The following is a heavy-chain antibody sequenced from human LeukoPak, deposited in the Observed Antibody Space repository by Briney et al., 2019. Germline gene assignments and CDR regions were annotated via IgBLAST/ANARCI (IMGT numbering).Heavy chain of an antibody. Sequence: GASVKVSCKASGYTFTAYYLRWVRQAPGQGLEWMGWIIPNSGATTYAQKFQGRVAMTRDTSVSTAYMELSRLTSDDTAVYYCARDDCPGNTCSDGPRGQGTLVTVSS. J-gene: IGHJ5*02. CDR1: GYTFTAYY. D-gene: IGHD2-8*02. V-gene: IGHV1-2*02. CDR3: ARDDCPGNTCSDGP. CDR2: IIPNSGAT.